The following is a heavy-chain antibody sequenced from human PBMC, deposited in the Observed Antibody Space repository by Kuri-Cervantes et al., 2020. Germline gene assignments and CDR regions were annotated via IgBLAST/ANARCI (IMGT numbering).Heavy chain of an antibody. CDR1: GYSISSGYY. J-gene: IGHJ4*02. CDR2: IYHSGST. V-gene: IGHV4-38-2*01. Sequence: SQTLSLTCAVSGYSISSGYYWGWIRQPPGKGLEWIGSIYHSGSTYYNPSLKSRVTISVDTSKNQFSLKLSSVTAADTAVYYCARLLSNGWHDYFDYWGQGTLVTVSS. CDR3: ARLLSNGWHDYFDY. D-gene: IGHD6-19*01.